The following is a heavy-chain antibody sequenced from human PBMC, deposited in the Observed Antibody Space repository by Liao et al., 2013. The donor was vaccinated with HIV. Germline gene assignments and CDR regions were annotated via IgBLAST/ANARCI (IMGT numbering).Heavy chain of an antibody. Sequence: QVQLQESGPGLVKPSQTLSLTCTVSGGSISSGSYYWSWIRQPAGKGLEWIGRIHTSGGTSYKPSLKSRVTISVDTSKNQFSLRLSSVTAADTAVFYCARGTTIRPWASQSLKWFDPWGQGTLVTVSS. V-gene: IGHV4-61*02. D-gene: IGHD3-9*01. CDR1: GGSISSGSYY. CDR3: ARGTTIRPWASQSLKWFDP. J-gene: IGHJ5*02. CDR2: IHTSGGT.